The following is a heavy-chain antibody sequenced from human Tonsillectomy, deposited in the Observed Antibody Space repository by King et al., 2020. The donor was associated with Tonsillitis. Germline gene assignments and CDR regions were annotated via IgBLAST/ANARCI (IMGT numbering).Heavy chain of an antibody. Sequence: VQLVESGGGLVQPGGSLRLSCAASGFTFSSYAMSWVRQAPGKGLEWVSAISGSGGSTYYADSVKGRFTISRDNYKNTLYLQMNSLRAEDTAIFYCAYGWERDFRHWGQGTLVTVSS. V-gene: IGHV3-23*04. CDR3: AYGWERDFRH. J-gene: IGHJ1*01. CDR2: ISGSGGST. CDR1: GFTFSSYA. D-gene: IGHD1-26*01.